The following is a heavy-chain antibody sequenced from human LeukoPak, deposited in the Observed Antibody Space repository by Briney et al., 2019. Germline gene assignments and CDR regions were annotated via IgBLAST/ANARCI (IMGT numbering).Heavy chain of an antibody. V-gene: IGHV1-8*01. D-gene: IGHD1-26*01. CDR3: ARDLSGSYLYYGMDV. CDR2: MNPNSGNT. J-gene: IGHJ6*02. CDR1: GYTFTSYD. Sequence: ASVKVSCKASGYTFTSYDINWVRQATGQGLEWMGWMNPNSGNTGYAQKFQGRVTMTRNTSISTAYMELSSLRSDDTAVYYCARDLSGSYLYYGMDVWGQGTTVTVSS.